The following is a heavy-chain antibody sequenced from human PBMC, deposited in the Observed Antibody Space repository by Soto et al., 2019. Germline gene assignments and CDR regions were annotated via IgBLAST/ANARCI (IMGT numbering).Heavy chain of an antibody. V-gene: IGHV4-4*02. D-gene: IGHD1-26*01. CDR1: GGSITSSNW. J-gene: IGHJ4*02. CDR3: ARSEATGLDY. CDR2: AHHSGRT. Sequence: SETLSLTCTVSGGSITSSNWWNWVRQSPGRGLEWIGEAHHSGRTNYNPSLKSRVTISVDKSKNHFSLKLSSVTAADTAVYYCARSEATGLDYWGQGTLVTVSS.